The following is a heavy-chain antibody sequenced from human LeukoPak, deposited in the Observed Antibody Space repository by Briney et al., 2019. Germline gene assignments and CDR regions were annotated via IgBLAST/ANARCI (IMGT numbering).Heavy chain of an antibody. D-gene: IGHD6-19*01. Sequence: GGSLRLSCAASGFTFNRDWTAWVRRAPGKGLEWVANIKEDGSEKNYVDSVKGRFTISRDNAVNSVYLQMNDLRAEDTGVYYCATKEPSTSGWSYWGQGTLVTVSS. J-gene: IGHJ4*02. CDR2: IKEDGSEK. CDR1: GFTFNRDW. V-gene: IGHV3-7*01. CDR3: ATKEPSTSGWSY.